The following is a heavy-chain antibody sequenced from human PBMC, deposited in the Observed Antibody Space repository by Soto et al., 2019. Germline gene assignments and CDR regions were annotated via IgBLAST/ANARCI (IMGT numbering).Heavy chain of an antibody. V-gene: IGHV3-21*01. J-gene: IGHJ3*02. CDR2: ISSSSSYI. CDR3: ARAQTLRSPAFDI. D-gene: IGHD4-17*01. Sequence: GGSLRLSCAASGFTFSSDSMNWFRQAPGKGLEWVSSISSSSSYIYYADSVKGRFTISRDNAKNSLYLQMNSLRAEDTAVYYCARAQTLRSPAFDIWGQGTMVTVSS. CDR1: GFTFSSDS.